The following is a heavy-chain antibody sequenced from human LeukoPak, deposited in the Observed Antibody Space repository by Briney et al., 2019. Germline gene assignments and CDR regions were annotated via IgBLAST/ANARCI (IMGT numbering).Heavy chain of an antibody. D-gene: IGHD6-13*01. J-gene: IGHJ4*02. Sequence: SQTLSLTCAISGDSVSSNSAAWNWIRQSPSRGLEWLGRTYYRSKWYNDYAVSVQSRITINPDASKNQFSLQLNSVTPEDTAVYYCARGRDSSSWSLPFDCWGQGTLVTVSS. CDR3: ARGRDSSSWSLPFDC. CDR1: GDSVSSNSAA. CDR2: TYYRSKWYN. V-gene: IGHV6-1*01.